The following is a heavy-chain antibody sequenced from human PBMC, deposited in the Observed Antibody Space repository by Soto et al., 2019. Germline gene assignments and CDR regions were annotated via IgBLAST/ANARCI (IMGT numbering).Heavy chain of an antibody. CDR1: GFTFSSYG. D-gene: IGHD3-3*01. CDR3: ARDSITIFGVDPYGMDV. V-gene: IGHV3-33*01. CDR2: IWYDGSNK. J-gene: IGHJ6*02. Sequence: PGGSLRLSCAASGFTFSSYGMHWVRQAPGKGLEWVAVIWYDGSNKYHADSVKGRFTISRDNSKNTLYLQMNSLRAEDTAVYYCARDSITIFGVDPYGMDVWGQGTTVTVSS.